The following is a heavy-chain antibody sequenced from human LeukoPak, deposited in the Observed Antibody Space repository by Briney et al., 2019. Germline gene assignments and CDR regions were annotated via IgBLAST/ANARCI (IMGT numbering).Heavy chain of an antibody. D-gene: IGHD3-22*01. J-gene: IGHJ4*02. V-gene: IGHV3-23*01. Sequence: GGSLRLSCAASRFTFSSYGMSWVRQAPGKGLEWVSSISGSGGSTYYADSVKGRFTISRDNSKNTLYLQMNSLRDEDTAVYYCAKSSYYDASGYYREYYFDYWGQGTLVTDSS. CDR2: ISGSGGST. CDR1: RFTFSSYG. CDR3: AKSSYYDASGYYREYYFDY.